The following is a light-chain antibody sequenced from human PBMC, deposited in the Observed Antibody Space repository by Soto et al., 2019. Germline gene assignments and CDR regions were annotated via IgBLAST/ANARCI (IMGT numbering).Light chain of an antibody. CDR1: SSNIGSDF. CDR3: PAWDSSLRGWG. CDR2: ENN. Sequence: QSVLTQPPSVSAAPGQKVTISCSGSSSNIGSDFVSWYQQLPGTAPQLLIYENNKRPSGIPDRFSGSKAATSATLGITGLQDGGGADYYRPAWDSSLRGWGFGGGTQLTVL. J-gene: IGLJ3*02. V-gene: IGLV1-51*02.